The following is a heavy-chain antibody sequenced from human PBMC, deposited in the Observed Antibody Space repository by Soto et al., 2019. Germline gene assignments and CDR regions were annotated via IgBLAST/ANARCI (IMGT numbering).Heavy chain of an antibody. J-gene: IGHJ5*02. D-gene: IGHD5-18*01. CDR2: IYYSGST. CDR1: GGSVSSGDYY. Sequence: PSETLSLTCTVSGGSVSSGDYYWSWIRQPPGKGLEWIGYIYYSGSTNYNPSLKSRVSISLYTSKNQFSLRLTSVTAADTAVYYCERFPVDTYMISWLDPWGQGNLVTVYS. CDR3: ERFPVDTYMISWLDP. V-gene: IGHV4-61*08.